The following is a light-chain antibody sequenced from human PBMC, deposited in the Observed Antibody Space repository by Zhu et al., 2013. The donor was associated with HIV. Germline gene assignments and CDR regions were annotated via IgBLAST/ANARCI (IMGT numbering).Light chain of an antibody. J-gene: IGLJ2*01. CDR3: QSYDSTLSGYVV. V-gene: IGLV1-40*01. CDR1: SSNIGAGYD. CDR2: GNS. Sequence: QSVLTQPPSVSGAPGQRVIISCTGISSNIGAGYDVHWYQQLPGTAPKLLIYGNSNRPSGVPDRFSGSKSGTSASLAITGLQAEDEADYYCQSYDSTLSGYVVFGGGTKLTVL.